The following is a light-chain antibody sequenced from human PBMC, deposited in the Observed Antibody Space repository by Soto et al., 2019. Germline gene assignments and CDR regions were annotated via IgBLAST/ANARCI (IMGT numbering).Light chain of an antibody. Sequence: DIQMTQSPSSLSASVGDTVTITCRASQGISSYLNWYQQKPGTPPKLLIYTASNLQSGVPSRFAGSRSGTEFTLTISSLQPEDFATYFCQQTHNLITFGQGTRLDIK. CDR2: TAS. CDR3: QQTHNLIT. J-gene: IGKJ5*01. CDR1: QGISSY. V-gene: IGKV1-39*01.